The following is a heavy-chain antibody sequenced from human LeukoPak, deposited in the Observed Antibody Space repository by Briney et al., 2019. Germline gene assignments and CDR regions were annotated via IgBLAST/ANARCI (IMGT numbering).Heavy chain of an antibody. CDR3: ARVPGSRSPYYFDS. V-gene: IGHV3-11*04. Sequence: GGSLRLSCAASGFTFSDYYMSWVRQAPGKGLEWDSYISSGGATIKYAESVKGRFTISRDNAKNSLYLQMSSVRVEDTAVYYCARVPGSRSPYYFDSWGQGALATVSP. CDR1: GFTFSDYY. J-gene: IGHJ4*02. D-gene: IGHD1-26*01. CDR2: ISSGGATI.